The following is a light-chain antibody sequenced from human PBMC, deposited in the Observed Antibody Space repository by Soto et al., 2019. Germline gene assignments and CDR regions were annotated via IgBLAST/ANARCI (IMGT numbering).Light chain of an antibody. CDR3: QQYSHLIT. CDR2: DAS. V-gene: IGKV1-33*01. J-gene: IGKJ5*01. Sequence: DIQITQSPSSLSASVGDRVTITCQASQDISNYLNWYQQKLGKAPKLLIYDASNLETGVPSRFSGGGSGTDFTFTISSLQPEDIATYYCQQYSHLITFGQGTRLEIK. CDR1: QDISNY.